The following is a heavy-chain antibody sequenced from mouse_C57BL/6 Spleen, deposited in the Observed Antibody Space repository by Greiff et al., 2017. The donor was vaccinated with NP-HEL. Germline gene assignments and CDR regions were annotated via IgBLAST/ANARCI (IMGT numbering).Heavy chain of an antibody. D-gene: IGHD2-4*01. Sequence: EVKLVESEGGLVQPGSSMKLSCTASGFTFSDYYMAWVRQVPEKGLEWVANINYDGSSTYYLDSLKSRFIISRDNAKNILYLQMSSLKSEDTATYYCARFYYDYDEGRNAMDYWGQGTSVTVSS. CDR3: ARFYYDYDEGRNAMDY. J-gene: IGHJ4*01. V-gene: IGHV5-16*01. CDR1: GFTFSDYY. CDR2: INYDGSST.